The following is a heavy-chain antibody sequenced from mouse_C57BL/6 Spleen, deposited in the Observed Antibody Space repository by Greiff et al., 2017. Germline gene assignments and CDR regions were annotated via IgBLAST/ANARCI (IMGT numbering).Heavy chain of an antibody. V-gene: IGHV1-81*01. D-gene: IGHD2-5*01. J-gene: IGHJ4*01. CDR1: GYTFTSYG. Sequence: QVQLKESGAELARPGASVKLSCKASGYTFTSYGISWVKQRTGQGLEWIGEIYPRSGNTYYNEKFKGKATLTADKSSSTAYMELRSLTSEDSAVYFCASGSNYPSMDYWGQGTSVTVSS. CDR3: ASGSNYPSMDY. CDR2: IYPRSGNT.